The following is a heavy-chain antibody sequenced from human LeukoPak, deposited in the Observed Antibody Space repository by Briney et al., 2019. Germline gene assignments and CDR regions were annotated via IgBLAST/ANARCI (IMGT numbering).Heavy chain of an antibody. J-gene: IGHJ4*01. CDR1: GYTFTSNY. Sequence: ASVKDSFKASGYTFTSNYIHWVRQATGQGLEWMGMIYLRDGSTSYAQKLQGRVTVTRDTSTSTVHMELSGLRSEDTAVYYCARDQEGFDYWGHGTLVTVSS. V-gene: IGHV1-46*01. CDR3: ARDQEGFDY. CDR2: IYLRDGST.